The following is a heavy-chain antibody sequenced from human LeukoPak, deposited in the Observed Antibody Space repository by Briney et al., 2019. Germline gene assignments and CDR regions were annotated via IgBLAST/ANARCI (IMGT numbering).Heavy chain of an antibody. CDR3: ARRYLGYCSGDSCPLNYYGMDV. J-gene: IGHJ6*02. D-gene: IGHD2-15*01. CDR1: GGSISGSSYY. CDR2: IYYSGST. Sequence: KPSETLSLTCTVSGGSISGSSYYWGWIRQPPGKGLGWIGSIYYSGSTYYNPSLKSRVTISVDTSKNQFSLKLSSVTAAETAVYFCARRYLGYCSGDSCPLNYYGMDVWGQGTTVTVSS. V-gene: IGHV4-39*01.